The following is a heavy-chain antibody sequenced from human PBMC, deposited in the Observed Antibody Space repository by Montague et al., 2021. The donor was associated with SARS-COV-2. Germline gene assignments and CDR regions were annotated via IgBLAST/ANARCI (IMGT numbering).Heavy chain of an antibody. CDR1: GGSISSSSYY. CDR3: ARGGYSGYWDY. Sequence: SETVSLTCTVSGGSISSSSYYWGWIRQPPGKGLEWIGSIYYSGSTYYNPSLKSRVTISVDTSKNQFSLKLSSVTAADTAVYYCARGGYSGYWDYWGQGTLVTVSS. CDR2: IYYSGST. V-gene: IGHV4-39*07. D-gene: IGHD5-12*01. J-gene: IGHJ4*02.